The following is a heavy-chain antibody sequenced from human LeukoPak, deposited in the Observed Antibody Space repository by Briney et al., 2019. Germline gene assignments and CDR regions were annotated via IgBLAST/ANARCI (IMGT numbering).Heavy chain of an antibody. CDR1: GYSFTSYW. V-gene: IGHV5-51*07. CDR2: IYPGDSDT. J-gene: IGHJ4*02. Sequence: GESLKISCKGSGYSFTSYWIGWVHQMPGKGLEWMGIIYPGDSDTRYSPSFQGQVTISADKSISTAYLQWSSLKASDTAMYYCARLYDSSGYYYGSDYWGQGTLVTVSS. CDR3: ARLYDSSGYYYGSDY. D-gene: IGHD3-22*01.